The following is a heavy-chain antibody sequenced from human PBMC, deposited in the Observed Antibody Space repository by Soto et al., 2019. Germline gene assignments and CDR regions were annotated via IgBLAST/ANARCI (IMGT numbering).Heavy chain of an antibody. CDR3: TTDPGDTAMVGDNYYYYGMDV. CDR2: IKSKTDGGTT. J-gene: IGHJ6*02. Sequence: EVQLVESGGGLVKPGGSLRLSCAASGFTFSNAWMNWVRQAPGKGLEWVGRIKSKTDGGTTDYAAPVKGRFTISRDDSKNTLYLQMNSLKTEDTAVYYCTTDPGDTAMVGDNYYYYGMDVWGQGTTVTVSS. CDR1: GFTFSNAW. V-gene: IGHV3-15*07. D-gene: IGHD5-18*01.